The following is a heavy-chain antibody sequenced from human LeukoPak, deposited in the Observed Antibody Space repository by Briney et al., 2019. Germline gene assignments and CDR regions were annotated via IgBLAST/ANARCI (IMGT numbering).Heavy chain of an antibody. Sequence: GGSLRLSCAASGFTFSSYWMHWVRQAPGKGLVWVSRINSDGRSTNYADSVKGRFTISRDNAKNTLYLQMNSLRADDTAIYYCTRGPPMYSYGSSAYHYDYFEYWGQGTLVTVSS. J-gene: IGHJ4*02. CDR1: GFTFSSYW. CDR2: INSDGRST. D-gene: IGHD3-22*01. CDR3: TRGPPMYSYGSSAYHYDYFEY. V-gene: IGHV3-74*01.